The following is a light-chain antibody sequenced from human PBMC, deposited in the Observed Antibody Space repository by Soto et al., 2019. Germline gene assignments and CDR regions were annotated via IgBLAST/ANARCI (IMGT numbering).Light chain of an antibody. J-gene: IGLJ7*01. V-gene: IGLV1-44*01. Sequence: QAVVTQPPAVSATPGQTLTISCSGNSSNIGSNFVYWYQHVPGTAPKLLISRYNQRPSGVPDRFSAAKSDTSASLTISGLQSEDEADYICQAWDDSLNGPVFGGGTQLTVL. CDR3: QAWDDSLNGPV. CDR2: RYN. CDR1: SSNIGSNF.